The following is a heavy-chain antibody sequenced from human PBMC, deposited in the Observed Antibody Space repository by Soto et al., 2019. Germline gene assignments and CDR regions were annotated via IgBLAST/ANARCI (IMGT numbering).Heavy chain of an antibody. CDR3: AKGTSYYDYIWGSYRSTGYFDY. V-gene: IGHV3-23*01. Sequence: PGGSLRLSCAASGFTFSSYAMSWVRQAPGKGLEWVSAISGSGGSTYYADSVKGRFTISRDNSKNTLYLQMNSLGAEDTAVYYCAKGTSYYDYIWGSYRSTGYFDYWGQGTLVTVPQ. J-gene: IGHJ4*02. CDR2: ISGSGGST. D-gene: IGHD3-16*02. CDR1: GFTFSSYA.